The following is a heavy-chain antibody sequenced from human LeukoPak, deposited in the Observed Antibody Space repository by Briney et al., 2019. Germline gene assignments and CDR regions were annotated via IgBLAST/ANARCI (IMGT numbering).Heavy chain of an antibody. J-gene: IGHJ3*02. CDR2: INHSGST. CDR1: SGSFSGYF. CDR3: ARGRYDYFGIRGADSFDI. D-gene: IGHD5-12*01. V-gene: IGHV4-34*01. Sequence: PSETLSITCAVFSGSFSGYFWSWIRQPPGKGLEWIGEINHSGSTNYNPSLKSRVTISVDTSKNHFSLRLSSVTAADTAVYYCARGRYDYFGIRGADSFDIWGQGTMVTVSS.